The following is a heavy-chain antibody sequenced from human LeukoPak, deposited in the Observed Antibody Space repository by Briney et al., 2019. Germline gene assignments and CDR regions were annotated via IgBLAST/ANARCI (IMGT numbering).Heavy chain of an antibody. Sequence: SETLSLTCTVSGGSISSYYWSWIRQSPGKGLEWIGYMYYSGTTKYNPSLKSRVTMSIDTSKNQFSLELRSVTAADTAVYYCARGDFYGPGFVDYWGQGTLVTVSS. V-gene: IGHV4-59*01. D-gene: IGHD3-10*01. CDR1: GGSISSYY. CDR3: ARGDFYGPGFVDY. CDR2: MYYSGTT. J-gene: IGHJ4*02.